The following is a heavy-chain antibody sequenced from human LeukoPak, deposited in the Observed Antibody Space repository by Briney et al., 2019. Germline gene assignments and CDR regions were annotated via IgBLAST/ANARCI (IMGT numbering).Heavy chain of an antibody. Sequence: GGSLRLSCAASGFTFSSYGMHWVRQAPGKGLECVSSISSSSSSIYYADSVKGRFTISRDDAKNSLYLQMNSLRAEDTAVYYCARTATDTGEFDYWGQGTLVTVSS. V-gene: IGHV3-21*01. J-gene: IGHJ4*02. CDR2: ISSSSSSI. CDR1: GFTFSSYG. D-gene: IGHD6-13*01. CDR3: ARTATDTGEFDY.